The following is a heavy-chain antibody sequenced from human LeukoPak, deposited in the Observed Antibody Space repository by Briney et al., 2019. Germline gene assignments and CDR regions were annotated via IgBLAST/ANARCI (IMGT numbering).Heavy chain of an antibody. CDR2: FYYTGTT. V-gene: IGHV4-59*01. CDR1: GGSISSYY. J-gene: IGHJ4*02. Sequence: SETLSLTCTVSGGSISSYYWSWIRQSPEKGLEWIGYFYYTGTTNVHPSLQSRASISVDTSKNQFSLKLRSVTAADTAVYYCARGNSGPEYCGPGTLVTVSS. CDR3: ARGNSGPEY. D-gene: IGHD3-10*01.